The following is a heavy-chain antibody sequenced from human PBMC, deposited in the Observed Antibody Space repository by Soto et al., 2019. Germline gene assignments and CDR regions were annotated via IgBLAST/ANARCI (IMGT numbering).Heavy chain of an antibody. J-gene: IGHJ6*02. CDR1: GYTFTSYA. CDR3: AREMATHYGMDV. Sequence: ASVKVSCKASGYTFTSYAMHWVRQAPGQRLEWMGWINAGNGNTKYSQKFQGRVTITRDTSISTAYMELSRLRSDDTAVYYCAREMATHYGMDVWGQGTTVTVSS. V-gene: IGHV1-3*01. CDR2: INAGNGNT.